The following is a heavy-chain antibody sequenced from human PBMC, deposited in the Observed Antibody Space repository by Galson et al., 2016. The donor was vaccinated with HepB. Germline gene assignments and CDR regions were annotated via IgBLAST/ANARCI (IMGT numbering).Heavy chain of an antibody. J-gene: IGHJ4*02. D-gene: IGHD1-26*01. V-gene: IGHV4-4*02. CDR1: GGSISTSHW. CDR3: ARGAGSGNYLEFDY. CDR2: IYHSGST. Sequence: SETLSLTCAVSGGSISTSHWWSWVRQPPGKGLEWIGEIYHSGSTNYNPSLKSRVTMSVDKSKNQFSLKLSSVTAADTAVYYCARGAGSGNYLEFDYWGQGTLVTVSS.